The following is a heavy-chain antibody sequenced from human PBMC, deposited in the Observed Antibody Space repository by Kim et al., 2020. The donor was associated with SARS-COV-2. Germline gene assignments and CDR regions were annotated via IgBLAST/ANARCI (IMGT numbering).Heavy chain of an antibody. D-gene: IGHD5-18*01. CDR2: IWYDGSNK. J-gene: IGHJ6*02. CDR1: GFTFSSYG. Sequence: GGSLRLSCAASGFTFSSYGMHWVRQAPGKGLEWVAVIWYDGSNKYYADSVKGRFTISRDNSKNTLYLQMNSLRAEDTAVYYCAKVYQQDTAMVRPYGMDVWGQGTTVTVSS. V-gene: IGHV3-33*06. CDR3: AKVYQQDTAMVRPYGMDV.